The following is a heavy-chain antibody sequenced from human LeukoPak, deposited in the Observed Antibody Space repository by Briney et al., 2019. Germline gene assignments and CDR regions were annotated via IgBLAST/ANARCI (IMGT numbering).Heavy chain of an antibody. CDR2: ISSSSSTI. V-gene: IGHV3-48*02. Sequence: GGSLRLSCAASGFTFSSYSMNWVRQAPGKGLEWVSYISSSSSTIYYADSVKGRLTISRDNAKNSLYLQMNSLRDEDTAVYYCAREVGGGSYYNYFDYWGQGTLVTVSS. CDR3: AREVGGGSYYNYFDY. D-gene: IGHD1-26*01. CDR1: GFTFSSYS. J-gene: IGHJ4*02.